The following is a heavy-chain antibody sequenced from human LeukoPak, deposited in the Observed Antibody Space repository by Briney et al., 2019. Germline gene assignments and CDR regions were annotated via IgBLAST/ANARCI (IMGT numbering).Heavy chain of an antibody. CDR1: GGSISSDY. V-gene: IGHV4-59*01. CDR3: ARLSGYSSGHYYSDY. CDR2: IYYRGST. D-gene: IGHD3-22*01. J-gene: IGHJ4*02. Sequence: SETLSLTCTVSGGSISSDYWSWIRQTPGKGLEWIGYIYYRGSTNYNPSLKSRVTISVDTSKNQFSLKLSSVTAADTAVYYCARLSGYSSGHYYSDYWGQGTLVTVSS.